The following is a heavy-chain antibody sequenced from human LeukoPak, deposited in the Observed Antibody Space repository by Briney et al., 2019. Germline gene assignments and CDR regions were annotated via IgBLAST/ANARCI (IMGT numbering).Heavy chain of an antibody. D-gene: IGHD6-13*01. J-gene: IGHJ3*02. Sequence: PSETLSLTCTVSGGSISSYYWTWIRQPPGKGLEWIGYIYYSGSGSTNYNPSLKSRVTISVDTSKNQFSLKLSSVIAADTAVYYCARQRTVFDRYSSSWYGAFDIWGQGTMVTVSS. V-gene: IGHV4-59*08. CDR2: IYYSGSGST. CDR1: GGSISSYY. CDR3: ARQRTVFDRYSSSWYGAFDI.